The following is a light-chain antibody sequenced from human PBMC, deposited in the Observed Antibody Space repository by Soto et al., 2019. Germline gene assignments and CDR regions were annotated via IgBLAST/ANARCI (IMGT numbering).Light chain of an antibody. V-gene: IGKV3-11*01. Sequence: IVMAQSAGTLSLSPGERATLSCRASQSVSSRYLAWYQQKPGQAPRLLIYDASDRATGIPARFSGSGSGTDFTLTISSLEPEDFAVYYCQQHSDWPPITFGQGTRLEI. CDR2: DAS. CDR1: QSVSSRY. J-gene: IGKJ5*01. CDR3: QQHSDWPPIT.